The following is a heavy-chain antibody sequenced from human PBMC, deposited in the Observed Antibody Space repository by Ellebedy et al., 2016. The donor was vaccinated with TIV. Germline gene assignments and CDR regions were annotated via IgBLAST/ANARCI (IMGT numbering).Heavy chain of an antibody. CDR2: ISSDGSTK. CDR3: ARAGCSGGSCYYYYGIDV. J-gene: IGHJ6*02. Sequence: PGGSLRLSCAASGFTLSSYAMHWVRQAPGKALEWGAVISSDGSTKYYAASVKGRFTISRDNSKNTLYLQMNSLRPEDTAVCYCARAGCSGGSCYYYYGIDVWGQGTTVTVSS. CDR1: GFTLSSYA. D-gene: IGHD2-15*01. V-gene: IGHV3-30-3*01.